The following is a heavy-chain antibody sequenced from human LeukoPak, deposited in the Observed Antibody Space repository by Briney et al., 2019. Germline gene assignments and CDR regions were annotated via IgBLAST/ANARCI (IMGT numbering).Heavy chain of an antibody. Sequence: GGSLRLSCAASGFTLRSYDMSWVRQAPGKGLEWVAATSGSGVNSYYADSVRGRFTISRDNSQNALYLQMDSLRAEDTALYYCAKEYSGYDFDYWGQGTLVTVSS. J-gene: IGHJ4*02. CDR1: GFTLRSYD. D-gene: IGHD5-12*01. CDR2: TSGSGVNS. V-gene: IGHV3-23*01. CDR3: AKEYSGYDFDY.